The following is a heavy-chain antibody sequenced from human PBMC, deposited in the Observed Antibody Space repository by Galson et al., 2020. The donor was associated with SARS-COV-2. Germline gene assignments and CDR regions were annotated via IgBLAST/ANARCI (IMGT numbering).Heavy chain of an antibody. J-gene: IGHJ6*02. CDR3: ARGHTVTKFYYYYYGMDV. D-gene: IGHD4-17*01. CDR2: INHSAST. V-gene: IGHV4-34*01. Sequence: SETLSLTCAVYGGSFSGYYWSWIRQPPGKGLEWIGEINHSASTNYNPSLKSRVTISVDTSKNQFSLKLSSVTAADTAVYYCARGHTVTKFYYYYYGMDVWGQGTTVTVSS. CDR1: GGSFSGYY.